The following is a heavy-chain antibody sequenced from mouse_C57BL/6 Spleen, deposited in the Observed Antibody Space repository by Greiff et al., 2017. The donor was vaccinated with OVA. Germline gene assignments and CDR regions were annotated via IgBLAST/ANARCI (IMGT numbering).Heavy chain of an antibody. D-gene: IGHD1-1*01. V-gene: IGHV1-52*01. CDR1: GYTFTSYW. CDR2: IDPSDSET. CDR3: ARRGGFITTVVEDYCDY. Sequence: VQLQQPGAELVRPGSSVKLSCKASGYTFTSYWMHWVKQRPIQGLEWIGNIDPSDSETHYNQKFKDKATLTVDKSSSTAYMQLSSLTSEDSAVYYCARRGGFITTVVEDYCDYWGQGTTLTVSS. J-gene: IGHJ2*01.